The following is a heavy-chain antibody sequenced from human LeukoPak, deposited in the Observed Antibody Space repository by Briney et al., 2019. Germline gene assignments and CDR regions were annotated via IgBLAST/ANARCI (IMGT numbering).Heavy chain of an antibody. D-gene: IGHD3-22*01. J-gene: IGHJ4*02. Sequence: SETLSLTCTVSGGSISSGGYFWSWIRQHPGKGLEWIGYIYYSGSTYYSPSLKSRVTISVDTAKNQFSLKLNSVTAADTAVYYCASLSGFYLDWGQGTLVTVSS. CDR1: GGSISSGGYF. CDR3: ASLSGFYLD. CDR2: IYYSGST. V-gene: IGHV4-31*03.